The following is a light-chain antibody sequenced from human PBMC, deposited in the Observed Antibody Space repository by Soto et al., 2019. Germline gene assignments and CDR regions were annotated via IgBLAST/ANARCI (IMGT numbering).Light chain of an antibody. CDR1: SSDVGAYNY. J-gene: IGLJ2*01. V-gene: IGLV2-14*01. CDR3: SSYTTSVTVV. Sequence: QSVLTQPASVSGSPGQSITISCTGTSSDVGAYNYVSWYQQHPGKAPKLIIYDVNNRPSGVSNRFSGSKSGNTASLTISGLQAEDEADYYCSSYTTSVTVVFGGGTKLTV. CDR2: DVN.